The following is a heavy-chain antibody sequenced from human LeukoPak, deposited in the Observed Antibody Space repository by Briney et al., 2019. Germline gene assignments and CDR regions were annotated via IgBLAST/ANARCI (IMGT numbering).Heavy chain of an antibody. Sequence: GGSLRLSCAASGFSFSGSAMHWVRQASGKGLEWVGRIRSKANSYATAYAASVKGRFTISRDDSKNTAYLQMNSLKTEDTAVYYCTRHADGYRFGELFDPWGQGTLVTVSS. J-gene: IGHJ5*02. CDR3: TRHADGYRFGELFDP. D-gene: IGHD3-10*01. V-gene: IGHV3-73*01. CDR1: GFSFSGSA. CDR2: IRSKANSYAT.